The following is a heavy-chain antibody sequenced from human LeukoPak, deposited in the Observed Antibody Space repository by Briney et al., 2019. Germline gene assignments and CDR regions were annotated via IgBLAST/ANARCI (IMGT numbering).Heavy chain of an antibody. Sequence: QTGGSLRLSCGASGFTFSGYWMTWVRQAPGKGLEWVANIKQDGSEKYYVDSVKGRFTISRDNTKNSLYLQMSSLRAEDTAVYYCARGPSAADAFDMWGQGTMVTVSS. J-gene: IGHJ3*02. CDR1: GFTFSGYW. CDR3: ARGPSAADAFDM. D-gene: IGHD2-2*01. V-gene: IGHV3-7*01. CDR2: IKQDGSEK.